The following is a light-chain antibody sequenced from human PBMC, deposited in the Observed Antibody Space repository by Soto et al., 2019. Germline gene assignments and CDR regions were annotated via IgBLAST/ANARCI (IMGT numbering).Light chain of an antibody. V-gene: IGLV4-69*01. CDR3: QTWGTGIVI. Sequence: QPVLTQSPSDSASLGASVKLTCTLSSGHSNYAIAWHQQQPEKGPRYLMKLNRDGSHSKGDGIPNRFSGSSSGAERYLTISSLQSEDEADYYCQTWGTGIVIFGGGTQLTVL. J-gene: IGLJ2*01. CDR2: LNRDGSH. CDR1: SGHSNYA.